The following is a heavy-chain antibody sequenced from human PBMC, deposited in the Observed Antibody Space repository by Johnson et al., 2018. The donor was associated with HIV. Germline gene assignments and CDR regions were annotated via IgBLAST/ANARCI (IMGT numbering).Heavy chain of an antibody. J-gene: IGHJ3*02. V-gene: IGHV3-7*01. D-gene: IGHD1-1*01. CDR2: IKQGGSEK. Sequence: MQLVESGGGLLRPGESLRLSCVASGFTFSGYWMTWVRQAPGKGLEWVANIKQGGSEKYYVDSVKGRFTISRDNAKKSLYLQMNSLRAEDTAVYYCARDGSNFGAFDIWGQGTMVTVSS. CDR3: ARDGSNFGAFDI. CDR1: GFTFSGYW.